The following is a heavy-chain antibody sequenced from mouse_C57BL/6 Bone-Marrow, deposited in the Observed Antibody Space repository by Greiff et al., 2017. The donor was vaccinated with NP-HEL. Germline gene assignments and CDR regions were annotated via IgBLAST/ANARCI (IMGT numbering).Heavy chain of an antibody. Sequence: EVQVVESGGGLVKPGGSLKLSCAASGFTFSSYAMSWVRQTPEKRLEWVATISDGGSYTYYPDNVKGRFTISRDNAKNNLYLQMSHLRSEDTAVYYCARGSSYCYWYFDVWGTGTTVTVSS. D-gene: IGHD1-1*01. CDR1: GFTFSSYA. V-gene: IGHV5-4*01. CDR2: ISDGGSYT. J-gene: IGHJ1*03. CDR3: ARGSSYCYWYFDV.